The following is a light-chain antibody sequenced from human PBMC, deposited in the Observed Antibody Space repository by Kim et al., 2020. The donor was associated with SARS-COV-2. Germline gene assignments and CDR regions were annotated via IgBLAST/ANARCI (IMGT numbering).Light chain of an antibody. V-gene: IGLV1-51*01. CDR2: DND. J-gene: IGLJ3*02. CDR1: GSIS. Sequence: AAHGQKVTIACSGLGSISVSWYRQLPGTAPKLLISDNDRRPSGIPDRFSGSKSGTSATLVIIGLQTGDEADYYCATWDTKQTPYWLFGGGTKVTVL. CDR3: ATWDTKQTPYWL.